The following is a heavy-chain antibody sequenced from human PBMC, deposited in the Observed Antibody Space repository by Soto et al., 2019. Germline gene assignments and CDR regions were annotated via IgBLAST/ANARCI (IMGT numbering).Heavy chain of an antibody. CDR3: ASERGYSYGPLSCQYYFDC. J-gene: IGHJ4*02. CDR2: INPNNGGT. Sequence: QVQLVQSGAEVKKRGASVKVSCKASVYTFTGYHMHWVRQDPGQGLEWMGWINPNNGGTNYAQKFQGMVTMTRVKSSSTAYMGLSRLRSDDTAVYYCASERGYSYGPLSCQYYFDCWGQGTLVTVSS. D-gene: IGHD5-18*01. V-gene: IGHV1-2*02. CDR1: VYTFTGYH.